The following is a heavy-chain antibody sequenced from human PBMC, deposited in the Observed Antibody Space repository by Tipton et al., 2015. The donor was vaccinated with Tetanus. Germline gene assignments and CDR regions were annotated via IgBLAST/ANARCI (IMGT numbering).Heavy chain of an antibody. CDR1: GGSISTYY. Sequence: TLSLTCTVSGGSISTYYWSWIRQPPGKGLEWIGYIYYRGSTNYYPSLTSRVTMSVDTSKNQFSLNVSSVTAADAAVYYCASLRLTSGWRFDYWGQGALGTVSS. V-gene: IGHV4-59*01. J-gene: IGHJ4*02. D-gene: IGHD6-19*01. CDR2: IYYRGST. CDR3: ASLRLTSGWRFDY.